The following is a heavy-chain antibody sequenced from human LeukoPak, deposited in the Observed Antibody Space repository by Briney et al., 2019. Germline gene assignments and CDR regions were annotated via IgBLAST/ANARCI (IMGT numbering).Heavy chain of an antibody. V-gene: IGHV6-1*01. Sequence: SQALSLTCAISGDSVSSNSAAWNWISQSPSRGLEWLGRTYYRSKWHNDYAVSVKSRITINPDTSKNQFSLQLNSVTPEDTAEYYCARDWGSSGWYYFDYWGQGTLVTVSS. J-gene: IGHJ4*02. CDR2: TYYRSKWHN. D-gene: IGHD6-19*01. CDR3: ARDWGSSGWYYFDY. CDR1: GDSVSSNSAA.